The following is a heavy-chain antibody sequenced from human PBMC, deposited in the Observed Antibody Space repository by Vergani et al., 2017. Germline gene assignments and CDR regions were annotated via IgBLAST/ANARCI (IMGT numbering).Heavy chain of an antibody. Sequence: EVQLVESGGGLVQPGGSLRLSCAASGFTFSSYWMSWVRQAPGKGLEWVANIKQDGSEKYNVDSVKGRFTISRDNAKNSLYLQMNSLRAEDTAVYYCARMRKVGSKAAAGTGNWYFDLWGRGTLVTVSS. J-gene: IGHJ2*01. CDR3: ARMRKVGSKAAAGTGNWYFDL. CDR1: GFTFSSYW. V-gene: IGHV3-7*02. D-gene: IGHD6-13*01. CDR2: IKQDGSEK.